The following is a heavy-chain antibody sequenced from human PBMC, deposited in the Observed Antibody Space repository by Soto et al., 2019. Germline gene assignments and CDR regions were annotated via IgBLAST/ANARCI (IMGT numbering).Heavy chain of an antibody. CDR2: IIPIFGTA. Sequence: GASVKVSCKASGGTFSSYAISWVRQAPGQGLEWMGGIIPIFGTANYAQKFQGRVTITADKSTSTAYMELSSLRSEDTAVYYCARDFFGFQYYFDYWGQGTLVTVSS. D-gene: IGHD3-3*01. CDR1: GGTFSSYA. J-gene: IGHJ4*02. CDR3: ARDFFGFQYYFDY. V-gene: IGHV1-69*06.